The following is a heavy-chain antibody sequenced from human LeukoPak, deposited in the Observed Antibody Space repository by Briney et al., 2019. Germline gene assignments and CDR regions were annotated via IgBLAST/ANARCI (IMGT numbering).Heavy chain of an antibody. Sequence: GASVKVSCKASGYTFTSYYMHWVRQAPGQGLEWMGIINPSGGSTSYAQKFRGRVTMTRDMSTSTVYMELSSLRSEDTAVYYCARAVTSLTLLLWGQETMVTVSS. CDR2: INPSGGST. CDR3: ARAVTSLTLLL. D-gene: IGHD4-23*01. V-gene: IGHV1-46*01. CDR1: GYTFTSYY. J-gene: IGHJ3*01.